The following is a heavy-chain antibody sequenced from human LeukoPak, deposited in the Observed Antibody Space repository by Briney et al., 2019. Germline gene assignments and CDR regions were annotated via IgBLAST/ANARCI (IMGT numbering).Heavy chain of an antibody. V-gene: IGHV1-69*13. CDR2: IIPIFGTA. CDR1: GGTFSSYA. D-gene: IGHD3-3*01. Sequence: SVKVSCKASGGTFSSYAISWVRQAPGQGLGWMGGIIPIFGTANYAQKFQGRVTITADESTSTAYMELSSLRSEDTAVYYCARVGNYDFPFDYWGQGTLVTVSS. J-gene: IGHJ4*02. CDR3: ARVGNYDFPFDY.